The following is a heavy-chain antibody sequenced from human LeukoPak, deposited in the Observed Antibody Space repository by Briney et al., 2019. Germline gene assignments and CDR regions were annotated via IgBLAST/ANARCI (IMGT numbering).Heavy chain of an antibody. J-gene: IGHJ5*02. V-gene: IGHV4-4*07. Sequence: SETLSLTCTVSGGSISSYYWSWIRQPAGKGLEWIGRIYTSGSTNYNPSLKSRVTMSVDTSKNQFSLKLSSVTAADTAVYYCARVLRYFDWSNKRYWFDPWGQGTLVTVSS. CDR1: GGSISSYY. CDR3: ARVLRYFDWSNKRYWFDP. D-gene: IGHD3-9*01. CDR2: IYTSGST.